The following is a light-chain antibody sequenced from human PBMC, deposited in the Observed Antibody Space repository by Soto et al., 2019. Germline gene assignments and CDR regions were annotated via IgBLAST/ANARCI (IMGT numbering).Light chain of an antibody. J-gene: IGLJ3*02. Sequence: QSALTQPPSASGSPGQSVTISCTGTSSDVGAYNYVSWYQQHPGKAPKLMIYEVSKRPSGVPDRFSGSKSGNTASLTVSGLQAEDEADYYCSSYAGSNNFEVFGGGTNLTVL. CDR2: EVS. V-gene: IGLV2-8*01. CDR3: SSYAGSNNFEV. CDR1: SSDVGAYNY.